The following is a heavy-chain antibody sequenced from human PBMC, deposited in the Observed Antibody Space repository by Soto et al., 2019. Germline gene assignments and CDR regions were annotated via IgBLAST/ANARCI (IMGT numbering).Heavy chain of an antibody. D-gene: IGHD1-7*01. Sequence: SGPTLVNPTQTLTLTCTFSGFSLSTSGMCVSWIRQPPGKALEWLARIDWDDDKYYSTSLKTRLTISKDTSKNQVVLTMTNMDPVDTATYYCARTNWNYGRETDYYGMDVWGQGTTVTVSS. V-gene: IGHV2-70*11. CDR3: ARTNWNYGRETDYYGMDV. CDR1: GFSLSTSGMC. J-gene: IGHJ6*02. CDR2: IDWDDDK.